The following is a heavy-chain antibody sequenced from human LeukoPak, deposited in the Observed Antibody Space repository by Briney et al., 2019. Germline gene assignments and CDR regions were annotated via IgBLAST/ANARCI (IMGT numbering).Heavy chain of an antibody. Sequence: SETLSLTCAVYGGSFSGYYWSWIRQPPGKGLEWIGEINHSGSTNYNPSLKSRVTISVDTSKNQFSLKLSSVTAADTAVYYCASPGRRRGALGWFDPWGQGTLVTVSS. CDR1: GGSFSGYY. CDR2: INHSGST. D-gene: IGHD1-26*01. J-gene: IGHJ5*02. CDR3: ASPGRRRGALGWFDP. V-gene: IGHV4-34*01.